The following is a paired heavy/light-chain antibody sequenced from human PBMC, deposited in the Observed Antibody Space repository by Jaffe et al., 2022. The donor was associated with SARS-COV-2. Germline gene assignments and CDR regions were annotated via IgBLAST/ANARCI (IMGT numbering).Heavy chain of an antibody. CDR3: AAHYCIGGGCYSNFQH. CDR2: IVVGSGNT. Sequence: QMQLVQSGPEVKKPGTSVKVSCKASGFTFTDSAVQWARQARGQRLEWIGWIVVGSGNTNYAQKFQGRVTITRDMSTSTAYMELSSLRSEDTAVYYCAAHYCIGGGCYSNFQHWGQGTLVTVSS. J-gene: IGHJ1*01. V-gene: IGHV1-58*01. D-gene: IGHD2-15*01. CDR1: GFTFTDSA.
Light chain of an antibody. V-gene: IGKV2-28*01. CDR2: MAS. J-gene: IGKJ3*01. CDR3: MQARQTPIT. Sequence: DIVMTQSPLSLPVTPGEPASISCRSSQSLLHSNGHNYLDWYLQKPGQSPQLLIQMASNRASGVPDRFSGSGSGTDFTLKITRVEAEDVGVYYCMQARQTPITFGPGTKVDIK. CDR1: QSLLHSNGHNY.